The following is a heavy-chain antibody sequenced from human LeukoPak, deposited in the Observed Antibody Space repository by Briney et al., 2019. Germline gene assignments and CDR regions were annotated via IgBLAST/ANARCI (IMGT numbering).Heavy chain of an antibody. V-gene: IGHV3-7*01. CDR1: GFTFSSYS. J-gene: IGHJ4*02. D-gene: IGHD3-10*01. CDR2: IKEDESEK. CDR3: ARVTSGSSYRPFDY. Sequence: GGSLRLSCAASGFTFSSYSMNWVRQAPGNGPEWVANIKEDESEKNYVDSVKGRFTISRDSAKNSLYLQMNSLRAEDTAVYYCARVTSGSSYRPFDYWGQGTLVTVSS.